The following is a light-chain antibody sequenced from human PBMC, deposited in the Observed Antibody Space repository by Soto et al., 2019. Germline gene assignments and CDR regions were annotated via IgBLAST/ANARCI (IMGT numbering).Light chain of an antibody. CDR2: DAS. J-gene: IGKJ1*01. CDR1: QSVSSNY. V-gene: IGKV3-20*01. Sequence: EIVLTQSPGTLSLSPGERATLSCRASQSVSSNYLAWYQQKPGQAPRLLIYDASSRATGIPDRFSGSGSETDFTLTISRLEPADFAVYYCQQYGSSPWTFGQGTKVDIK. CDR3: QQYGSSPWT.